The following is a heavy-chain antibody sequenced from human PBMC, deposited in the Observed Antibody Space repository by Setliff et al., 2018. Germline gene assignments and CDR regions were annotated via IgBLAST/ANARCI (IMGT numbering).Heavy chain of an antibody. CDR1: GFTFVNYR. CDR3: ARAHSSTLSVHDY. D-gene: IGHD2-2*01. CDR2: VNSDGSST. J-gene: IGHJ4*02. Sequence: GGSLRLSCAASGFTFVNYRMHWVRQAPGKGLLWVSRVNSDGSSTIYADSVKGRFTISRDNAKNTLYLQMNSLRAEDTAVYYCARAHSSTLSVHDYWGQGTLVTVSS. V-gene: IGHV3-74*01.